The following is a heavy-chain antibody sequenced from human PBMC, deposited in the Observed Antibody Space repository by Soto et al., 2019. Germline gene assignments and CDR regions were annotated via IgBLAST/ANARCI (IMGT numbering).Heavy chain of an antibody. Sequence: VQLVQSGAEVRKPGASVKVSCKASGYTFSDYYVHWVREAPGQGLEWMGWINPSSGGTIYTQRFQGRVTMTRDTSISTVYMELSRLTSDDTAVYYCAREMGVIGAPGYTWFDPLGQGALVTVSS. CDR2: INPSSGGT. CDR3: AREMGVIGAPGYTWFDP. CDR1: GYTFSDYY. V-gene: IGHV1-2*02. D-gene: IGHD1-26*01. J-gene: IGHJ5*02.